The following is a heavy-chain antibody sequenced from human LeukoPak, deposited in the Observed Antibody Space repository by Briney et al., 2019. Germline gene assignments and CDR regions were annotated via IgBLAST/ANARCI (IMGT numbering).Heavy chain of an antibody. CDR3: ARAFITMVRGVIAHVDY. CDR1: GYTFTSYY. D-gene: IGHD3-10*01. CDR2: INPSGGST. V-gene: IGHV1-46*01. J-gene: IGHJ4*02. Sequence: ASVKVSCKASGYTFTSYYMHWLRQAPGQGLEWMGIINPSGGSTSYAQKFQGRVTMTRDTSTSTDYMELSSLRSEDTAVYYCARAFITMVRGVIAHVDYWGQGTLVTVSS.